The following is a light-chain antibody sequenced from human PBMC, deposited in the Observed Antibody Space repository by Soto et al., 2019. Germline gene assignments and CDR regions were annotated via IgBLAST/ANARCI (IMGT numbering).Light chain of an antibody. CDR3: QQYDNYPLT. V-gene: IGKV1-5*01. J-gene: IGKJ4*01. CDR1: QRVRSW. Sequence: EIQMTQSPAPLSASVGDRVTITCLSSQRVRSWLAWYQQKPGTAPKLLIFDASRLESGVPSRFSGSASGTECTLTISSLQPDDVATYYCQQYDNYPLTFGGGTKVDI. CDR2: DAS.